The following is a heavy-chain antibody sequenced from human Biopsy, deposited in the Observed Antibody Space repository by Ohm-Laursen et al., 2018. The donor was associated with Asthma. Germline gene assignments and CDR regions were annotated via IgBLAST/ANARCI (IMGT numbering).Heavy chain of an antibody. V-gene: IGHV3-7*01. J-gene: IGHJ4*02. D-gene: IGHD2-21*02. CDR1: GFTFGNFW. Sequence: SLRLSCAASGFTFGNFWMSWGRQTPGKGLEWVATITGDGSQKFYVDSVTGRFTISRDNSKNSLYLQMNSLRAEDTAVYLCARFLQTEEGVFWGQGTRVTVSP. CDR2: ITGDGSQK. CDR3: ARFLQTEEGVF.